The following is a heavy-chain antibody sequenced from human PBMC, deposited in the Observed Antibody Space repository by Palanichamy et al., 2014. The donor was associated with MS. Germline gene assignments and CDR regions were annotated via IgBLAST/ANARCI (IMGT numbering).Heavy chain of an antibody. CDR3: ARADYDIWSRQYYFDY. CDR1: GFTFSSHW. J-gene: IGHJ4*02. CDR2: INIDGSGT. Sequence: EVQLVESGGALVQPGGSLRLSCAASGFTFSSHWMHWVRQAPGKGLVWVARINIDGSGTTYADSVRGRFTISRDNAKNTLYLLLDGLRADDTAVYYCARADYDIWSRQYYFDYWGQGTLVTVSS. D-gene: IGHD3-3*01. V-gene: IGHV3-74*03.